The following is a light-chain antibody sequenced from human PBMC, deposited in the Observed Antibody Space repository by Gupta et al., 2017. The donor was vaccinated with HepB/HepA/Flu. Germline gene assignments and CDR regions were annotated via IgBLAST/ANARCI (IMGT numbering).Light chain of an antibody. CDR2: YND. CDR3: ADWDTSLNVVV. J-gene: IGLJ2*01. CDR1: SSNVARNN. Sequence: QSVLTQSPSVSGTPGQRVTISCSGSSSNVARNNVNWYQQVPGTAPKLLIHYNDERPSGVPDRFSGSKSGTSASLAISGLQSEDEAEDYCADWDTSLNVVVLGGGTKLTVL. V-gene: IGLV1-44*01.